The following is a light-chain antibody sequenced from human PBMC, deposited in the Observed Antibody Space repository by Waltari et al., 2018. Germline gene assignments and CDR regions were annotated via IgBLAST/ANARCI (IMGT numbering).Light chain of an antibody. CDR3: QQYNNRQT. CDR2: GAS. Sequence: EIVMTQSPVTLSVSPGERATLSCRASQSVGTDLAWYQQKPGQAPRLLIYGASTRVTGIPARFSGSGSGTQFTLTISSLQSEDFAVYYCQQYNNRQTFGQGTKVEI. V-gene: IGKV3-15*01. CDR1: QSVGTD. J-gene: IGKJ1*01.